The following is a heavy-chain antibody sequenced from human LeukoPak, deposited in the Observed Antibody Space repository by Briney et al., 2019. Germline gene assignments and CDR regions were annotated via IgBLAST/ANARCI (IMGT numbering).Heavy chain of an antibody. Sequence: PGGSLRLSCAASGFTFSSYGMNWVRQAPGKGLEWVSSISSSSSYIYYADSVKGRFTISRDNAKNSLYLQTNSLRAEDTAVYYCAREDYGDYSIFDYWGQGTLVTVSS. V-gene: IGHV3-21*01. CDR2: ISSSSSYI. CDR3: AREDYGDYSIFDY. J-gene: IGHJ4*02. CDR1: GFTFSSYG. D-gene: IGHD4-17*01.